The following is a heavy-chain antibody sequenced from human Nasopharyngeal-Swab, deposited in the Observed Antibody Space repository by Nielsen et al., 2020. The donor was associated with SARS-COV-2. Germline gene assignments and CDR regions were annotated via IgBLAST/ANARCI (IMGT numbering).Heavy chain of an antibody. CDR1: GGSISSYY. Sequence: SETLSLTCTVSGGSISSYYWSWIRQPPGKGLEWIGYIYYSGSTNYNPSLKSRVTISVDTSKNQFSLKLSSVTAADTAVYYFSCSVGYSSGWYGNYYYYMDVWGKGTTVTVFS. CDR2: IYYSGST. CDR3: SCSVGYSSGWYGNYYYYMDV. J-gene: IGHJ6*03. V-gene: IGHV4-59*01. D-gene: IGHD6-19*01.